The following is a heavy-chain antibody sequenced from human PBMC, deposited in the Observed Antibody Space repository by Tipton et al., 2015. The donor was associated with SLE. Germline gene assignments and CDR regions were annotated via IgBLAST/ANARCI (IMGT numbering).Heavy chain of an antibody. J-gene: IGHJ5*02. CDR1: GGSISSSNW. CDR3: ARASSGSDNWFDP. Sequence: TLSLTCTVSGGSISSSNWWSWVRQPPGKGLEWIGEIYHSGSTNYNPSLKSRVTISVDTSKNQFSLKLSSVTAADTAVYYCARASSGSDNWFDPWGQGTLVTVSS. CDR2: IYHSGST. D-gene: IGHD3-3*01. V-gene: IGHV4-4*02.